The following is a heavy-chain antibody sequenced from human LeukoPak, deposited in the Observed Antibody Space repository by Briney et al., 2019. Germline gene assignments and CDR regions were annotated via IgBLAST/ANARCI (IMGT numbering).Heavy chain of an antibody. CDR3: ARESPIVESSSWKRAIDY. J-gene: IGHJ4*02. CDR2: VSGSGGVT. Sequence: PGGSLRLSCGASGFTFSKHAMSWVRQAPGKGLEWVSGVSGSGGVTYYADSVKGRFTISRDNSKNTLYLQMNSLRAEDTAVYYCARESPIVESSSWKRAIDYWGQGTLVTVSS. V-gene: IGHV3-23*01. D-gene: IGHD6-13*01. CDR1: GFTFSKHA.